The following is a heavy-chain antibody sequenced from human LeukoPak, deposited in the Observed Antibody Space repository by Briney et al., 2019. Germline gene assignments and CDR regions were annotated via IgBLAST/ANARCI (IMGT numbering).Heavy chain of an antibody. CDR2: IEPNGSDK. Sequence: PGGSLRLSCAASGFSFSTYWMTWVCQAPGQGLEWVANIEPNGSDKYYVDSVKGRFTISRDNAKNSLYLQMHSLRVEDTAVYYCARDYYGSSGYYPHDYWGQGSLVTVSS. CDR1: GFSFSTYW. V-gene: IGHV3-7*01. CDR3: ARDYYGSSGYYPHDY. D-gene: IGHD3-22*01. J-gene: IGHJ4*02.